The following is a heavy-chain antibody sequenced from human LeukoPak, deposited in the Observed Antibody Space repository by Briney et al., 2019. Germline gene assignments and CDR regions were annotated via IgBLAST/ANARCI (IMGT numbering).Heavy chain of an antibody. Sequence: SVKVSCKASGGTFSSYAISWVRQAPGQGLEWMGGIIPIFGTANYAQKFQGRVTITADESTSTAYMELSSLRSEDTAVYYCAREVWRYFAFDPWGQGTLVTVSS. CDR3: AREVWRYFAFDP. CDR2: IIPIFGTA. CDR1: GGTFSSYA. V-gene: IGHV1-69*13. J-gene: IGHJ5*02. D-gene: IGHD3-9*01.